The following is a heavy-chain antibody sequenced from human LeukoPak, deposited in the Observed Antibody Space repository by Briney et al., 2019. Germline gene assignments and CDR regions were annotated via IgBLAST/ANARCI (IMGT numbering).Heavy chain of an antibody. D-gene: IGHD4-17*01. V-gene: IGHV3-21*01. J-gene: IGHJ4*02. CDR1: GFTFSSYS. CDR2: ISSSSSYI. Sequence: GGSLRLSCAASGFTFSSYSMNWVRQAPGKGLEWVSSISSSSSYIYYADSVKGRFTISRDNAKNSLYLQMNSLRAEDTAVYYRARDLYAGDYDVDYWGQGTLVTVSS. CDR3: ARDLYAGDYDVDY.